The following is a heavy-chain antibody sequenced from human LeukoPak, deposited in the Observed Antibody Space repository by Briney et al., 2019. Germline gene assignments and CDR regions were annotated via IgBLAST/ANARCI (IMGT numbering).Heavy chain of an antibody. J-gene: IGHJ4*02. D-gene: IGHD6-19*01. CDR1: GGSISSGSYS. CDR3: ARQYSSVWQSFDW. CDR2: IYYSGTT. V-gene: IGHV4-39*01. Sequence: SETLSLTCTVSGGSISSGSYSWGWIRQPPGKGLEWIGTIYYSGTTYYNPSLRSRLTVSVDTSKNQFSLKLSSVTAADTAVYYCARQYSSVWQSFDWWDQGSLVTVSS.